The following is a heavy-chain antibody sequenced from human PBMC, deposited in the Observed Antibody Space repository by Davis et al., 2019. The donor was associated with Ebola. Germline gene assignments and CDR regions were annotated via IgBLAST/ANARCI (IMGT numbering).Heavy chain of an antibody. Sequence: PSETLSLTCTVSGGSISSVDYYWGWIRQPPGKGLEWFGSIYYNGNTYYNPSLKSRVTISVDTSKNQFSLKLNSLTAADTAVYYCARLKRGSRSSLDYFDYWGQGTLVTVSS. D-gene: IGHD6-6*01. CDR3: ARLKRGSRSSLDYFDY. CDR2: IYYNGNT. V-gene: IGHV4-39*01. CDR1: GGSISSVDYY. J-gene: IGHJ4*02.